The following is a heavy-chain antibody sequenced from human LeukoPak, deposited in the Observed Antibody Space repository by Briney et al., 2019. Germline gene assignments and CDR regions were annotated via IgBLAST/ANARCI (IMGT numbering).Heavy chain of an antibody. CDR2: VYYSGST. J-gene: IGHJ4*02. CDR3: ARGPGSGTYWAFDY. CDR1: GGSISSNY. D-gene: IGHD1-26*01. V-gene: IGHV4-59*01. Sequence: SETLSLTCTVSGGSISSNYWSWIRQPPGKGLEWIGYVYYSGSTSYNPSLKSRVTISVDTSKNQFSLKLSSVTAADAAVYYCARGPGSGTYWAFDYWGQGTLVTVSS.